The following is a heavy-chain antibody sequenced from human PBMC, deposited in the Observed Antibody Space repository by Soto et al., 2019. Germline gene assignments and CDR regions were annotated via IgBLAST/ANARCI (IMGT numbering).Heavy chain of an antibody. J-gene: IGHJ4*02. CDR3: VRDVMYYDNGGYFVH. CDR1: GMTFSNYA. CDR2: IWFDGNKK. V-gene: IGHV3-33*01. D-gene: IGHD3-16*01. Sequence: QVQLVESGGGVVQPGRSLRLSCRTSGMTFSNYAMHWVRQAPGKGLEWVAVIWFDGNKKYFADSVKGRFAISRDNYNNTLYLQMNSLRAEDTALYYCVRDVMYYDNGGYFVHWGQGALVIVSS.